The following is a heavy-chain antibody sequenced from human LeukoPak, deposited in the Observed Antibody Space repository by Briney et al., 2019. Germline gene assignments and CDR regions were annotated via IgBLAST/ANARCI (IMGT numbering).Heavy chain of an antibody. CDR1: GFTFSSYA. Sequence: TGGSLRLSCAASGFTFSSYAMNWVRQAPGKGLEWVSYISSSSSTIYYADSVKGRFTISRDNAKNSLYLQMNSLRAEDTAVYYCAKPYGDYDGFFGYWGQGTLVTVSS. CDR3: AKPYGDYDGFFGY. D-gene: IGHD4-17*01. V-gene: IGHV3-48*01. CDR2: ISSSSSTI. J-gene: IGHJ4*02.